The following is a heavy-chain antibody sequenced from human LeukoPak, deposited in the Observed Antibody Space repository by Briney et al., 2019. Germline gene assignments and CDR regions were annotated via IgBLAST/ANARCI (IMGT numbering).Heavy chain of an antibody. CDR1: GFTLSSYS. V-gene: IGHV3-48*01. Sequence: GGSLRLSCAASGFTLSSYSMNWVRQAPGKGLEWVSYISSSSSTIYYADSVKGRFTISRDNAKNSLYLQMNSLRAEDTAVYYCARDSPKQWLVTDAFDIWGQGTMVTVSS. CDR2: ISSSSSTI. D-gene: IGHD6-19*01. CDR3: ARDSPKQWLVTDAFDI. J-gene: IGHJ3*02.